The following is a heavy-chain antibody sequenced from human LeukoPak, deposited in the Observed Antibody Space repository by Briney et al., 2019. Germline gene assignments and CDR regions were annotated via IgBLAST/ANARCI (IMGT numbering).Heavy chain of an antibody. CDR2: ISWDGGST. Sequence: GGSLRLSCAASGFTFDDYAMHWVRQAPGKGLEWVSLISWDGGSTYYADSVKGRFTISRDNSKNSLYLQMNSLRAEDTALYYCAKSVGATPYYYYMDVWGKGTTVTVSS. J-gene: IGHJ6*03. V-gene: IGHV3-43D*03. CDR3: AKSVGATPYYYYMDV. D-gene: IGHD1-26*01. CDR1: GFTFDDYA.